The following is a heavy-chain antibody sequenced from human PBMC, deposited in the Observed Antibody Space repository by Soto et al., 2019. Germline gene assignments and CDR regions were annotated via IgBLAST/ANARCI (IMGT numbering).Heavy chain of an antibody. CDR2: IDHSGST. V-gene: IGHV4-34*01. CDR1: GGAFSGYY. CDR3: AREGGWTKDIDY. Sequence: QVQIQQWGAGLLKPSETLSLTCAVYGGAFSGYYWRWIRQPPGKGLEWIGEIDHSGSTNYKPSLKSRVTISVDTSKNQFALKLSSVTAGDTAVYYCAREGGWTKDIDYWGQGTLVTVSS. J-gene: IGHJ4*02. D-gene: IGHD2-15*01.